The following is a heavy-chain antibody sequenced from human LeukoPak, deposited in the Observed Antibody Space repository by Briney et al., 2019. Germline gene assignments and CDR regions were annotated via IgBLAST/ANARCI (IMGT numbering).Heavy chain of an antibody. CDR1: GGSFSCYY. V-gene: IGHV4-34*01. CDR2: INHSGST. D-gene: IGHD3-22*01. CDR3: ARVGRFITMIVVVTKGYFDY. J-gene: IGHJ4*02. Sequence: SETLSLTCAVYGGSFSCYYWSWIRQPPGKGLEWIVEINHSGSTNYNPSLKSRVTISVDTSKNQFSLKLSSVTAADTAVYYCARVGRFITMIVVVTKGYFDYWGQGTLVTVSS.